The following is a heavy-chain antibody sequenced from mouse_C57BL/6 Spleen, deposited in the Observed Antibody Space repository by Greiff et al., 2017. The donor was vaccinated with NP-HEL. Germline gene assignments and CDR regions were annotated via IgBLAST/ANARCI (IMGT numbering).Heavy chain of an antibody. V-gene: IGHV1-15*01. J-gene: IGHJ4*01. D-gene: IGHD1-1*01. CDR2: IDPETGGT. CDR3: TRRYYGSIYYYAMDY. CDR1: GYTFTDYE. Sequence: VQLQQSGAELVRPGASVTLSCKASGYTFTDYEMHWVKQTPVHGLEWIGAIDPETGGTAYNQKFKGKAILTADKSSSTAYMELRSLTSEDSAVYYCTRRYYGSIYYYAMDYWGQGTSVTVSS.